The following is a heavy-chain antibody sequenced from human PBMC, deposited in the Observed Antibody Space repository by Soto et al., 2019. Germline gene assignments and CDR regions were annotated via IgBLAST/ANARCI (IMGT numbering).Heavy chain of an antibody. CDR1: GFTFSSDS. CDR2: VRSGSSYI. V-gene: IGHV3-21*01. CDR3: GRSTHYDSFYSWFDP. Sequence: GGSLRLSCAASGFTFSSDSRNWLRQPPGKGLEWASSVRSGSSYIYYADEEKSRFTITRVNAKNSLYLQMNSLRAEDTAVYYSGRSTHYDSFYSWFDPWGQGTVVTVSA. D-gene: IGHD5-12*01. J-gene: IGHJ5*02.